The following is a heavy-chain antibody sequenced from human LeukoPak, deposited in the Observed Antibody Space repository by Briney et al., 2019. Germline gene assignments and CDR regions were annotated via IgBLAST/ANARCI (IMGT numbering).Heavy chain of an antibody. V-gene: IGHV3-48*02. CDR2: ISSRSSTK. CDR1: GFXFSSYS. Sequence: GGSLRLSCAASGFXFSSYSMNWVRQAPGKGLEWVSYISSRSSTKYYADSVKGRFTISRDNAKNSLYLQMNSLRDEDTAVYYCARVNTALWYFDYWGQGTLVTVSS. D-gene: IGHD5-18*01. CDR3: ARVNTALWYFDY. J-gene: IGHJ4*02.